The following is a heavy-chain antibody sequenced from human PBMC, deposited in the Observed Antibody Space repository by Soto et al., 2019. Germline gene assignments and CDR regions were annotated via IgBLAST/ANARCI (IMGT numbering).Heavy chain of an antibody. CDR3: VKTRIAVRGLMGYYYGMDV. J-gene: IGHJ6*02. Sequence: EVQLVESGGGLVQPGGSLRLSCSASGFIFSDYAIHWVRQAPGKGLEHISTINQDGGSAYYADSVNGRFTISRDNFKNTLFLQMSSLRAEDTALYYCVKTRIAVRGLMGYYYGMDVWGQGTTVIVSS. CDR2: INQDGGSA. CDR1: GFIFSDYA. D-gene: IGHD3-10*01. V-gene: IGHV3-64D*06.